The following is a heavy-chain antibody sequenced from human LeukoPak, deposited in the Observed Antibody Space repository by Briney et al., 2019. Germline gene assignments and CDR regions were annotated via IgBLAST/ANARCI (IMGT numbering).Heavy chain of an antibody. CDR1: GGSFSGYY. V-gene: IGHV4-34*01. J-gene: IGHJ5*02. CDR2: INHSGST. D-gene: IGHD3-10*01. Sequence: SETLSLTCAVYGGSFSGYYWSWIRQPPGKGLEWIGEINHSGSTNYNPSLKSRVTISVDTSKNQFSLKLSSVTAADTAVYYCARRRDYYGSGSYYTPPHWFDHWGQGTLVTVSS. CDR3: ARRRDYYGSGSYYTPPHWFDH.